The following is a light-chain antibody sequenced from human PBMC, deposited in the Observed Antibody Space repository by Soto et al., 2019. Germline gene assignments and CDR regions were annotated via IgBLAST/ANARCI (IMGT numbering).Light chain of an antibody. CDR3: SSYTSSSTVV. V-gene: IGLV2-14*01. CDR2: DVS. J-gene: IGLJ2*01. CDR1: SSDVGGYNY. Sequence: QSALTQPASVSGSPGQSITISCTGTSSDVGGYNYVSWYQQHPGKAPKLMIYDVSNRPSGVSNRFSGSKSGNTASLTVSGLRAEDESDYSCSSYTSSSTVVVGGGTKLAVL.